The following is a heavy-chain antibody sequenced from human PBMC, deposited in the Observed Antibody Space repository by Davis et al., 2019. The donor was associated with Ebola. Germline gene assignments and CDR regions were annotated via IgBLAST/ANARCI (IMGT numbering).Heavy chain of an antibody. CDR1: GYTFTSYY. D-gene: IGHD1-1*01. CDR3: VRAQFPTTSDH. CDR2: INPSGGST. Sequence: ASVKVSCKASGYTFTSYYMHWVRQAPGQGLEWMGIINPSGGSTSYAQKFQGRVSMTADTSTSTAYMEVGSLRSDDTAVYYCVRAQFPTTSDHWGQGTLVTVSS. V-gene: IGHV1-46*01. J-gene: IGHJ4*02.